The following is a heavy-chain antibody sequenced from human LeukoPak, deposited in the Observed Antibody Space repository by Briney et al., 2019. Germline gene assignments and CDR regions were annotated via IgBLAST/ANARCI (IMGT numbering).Heavy chain of an antibody. Sequence: PSETLSLTCAVHGGSFSGYHWNWIRQSPEKGLEWIGEINDRGHTNYNPSLKSRVTISVDTSKKQFSLKLSSVTAADSAVYFCARDPTTEVNVPYYFDFWGQGTLVTVSS. D-gene: IGHD4-11*01. V-gene: IGHV4-34*01. CDR1: GGSFSGYH. J-gene: IGHJ4*02. CDR2: INDRGHT. CDR3: ARDPTTEVNVPYYFDF.